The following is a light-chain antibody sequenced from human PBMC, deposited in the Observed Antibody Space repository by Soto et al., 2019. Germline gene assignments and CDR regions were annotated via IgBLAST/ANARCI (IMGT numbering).Light chain of an antibody. CDR1: QSVSSN. CDR3: QQCGPSLKYT. V-gene: IGKV3D-15*01. Sequence: EIVMTQSPATLSVSPGERATLSCRASQSVSSNLAWYQQKPGQAPRLLIYGASTRATGIPARFSGGGSGTDFTLTISRVEPEDFAVYYCQQCGPSLKYTFGQGTTLEIK. J-gene: IGKJ2*01. CDR2: GAS.